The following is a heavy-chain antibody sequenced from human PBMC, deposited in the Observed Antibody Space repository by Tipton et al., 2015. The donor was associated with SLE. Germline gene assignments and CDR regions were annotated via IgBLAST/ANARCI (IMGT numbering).Heavy chain of an antibody. CDR1: GGSLSGYY. V-gene: IGHV4-34*09. Sequence: TLSLTCAVYGGSLSGYYWSWVRQPSGRGLEWIGYIYYSGSTHYNPSLKSPFTISVDTSKNQFSLMLSSVTAADTSVYYCARGGDSNSPFDYWGQGTLVTVSS. D-gene: IGHD6-6*01. CDR3: ARGGDSNSPFDY. CDR2: IYYSGST. J-gene: IGHJ4*02.